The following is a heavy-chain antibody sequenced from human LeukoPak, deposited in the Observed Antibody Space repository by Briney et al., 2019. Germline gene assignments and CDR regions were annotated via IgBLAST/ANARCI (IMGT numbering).Heavy chain of an antibody. Sequence: PSETLSLTCTVSGGYISSGGYYWSWIRQHPGKGLEWIGYIYYSGSTYYNPSLKSRVTISVDTSKNQFSLKLSSVTAADTAVYYCARAQPITIFGVVISSARPWFDPWGLGTLVTVSS. V-gene: IGHV4-31*03. J-gene: IGHJ5*02. CDR1: GGYISSGGYY. CDR3: ARAQPITIFGVVISSARPWFDP. CDR2: IYYSGST. D-gene: IGHD3-3*01.